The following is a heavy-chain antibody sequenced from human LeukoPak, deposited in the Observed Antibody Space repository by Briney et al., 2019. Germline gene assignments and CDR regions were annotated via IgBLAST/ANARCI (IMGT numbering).Heavy chain of an antibody. CDR2: ISSRSVYT. CDR1: GFTFSSYS. D-gene: IGHD6-13*01. Sequence: GGPLRLSCAASGFTFSSYSMNWVRQAPGKGLEWVSSISSRSVYTNYADSVKGRFNISRDNAKNSLYLQMNSLRAEDTALYYCAKATKHRWMVGRGLQLDPFDYWGQGTLVTVSS. CDR3: AKATKHRWMVGRGLQLDPFDY. V-gene: IGHV3-21*04. J-gene: IGHJ4*02.